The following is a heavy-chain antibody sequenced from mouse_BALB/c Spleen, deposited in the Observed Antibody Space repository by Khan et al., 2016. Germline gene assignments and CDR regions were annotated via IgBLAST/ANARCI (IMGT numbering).Heavy chain of an antibody. CDR1: GFSLTRYG. Sequence: QVQLKQSGPGLVQPSQSLSITCTVSGFSLTRYGIHWVRQSPGKGLEWLGAIWSGGTTDYNAAFIPRLSISKDNSKSQVFLKMNSLQTNDTAIYYCASTGAYAMDYWGQGTSVTVSS. V-gene: IGHV2-2*02. CDR3: ASTGAYAMDY. CDR2: IWSGGTT. J-gene: IGHJ4*01. D-gene: IGHD4-1*02.